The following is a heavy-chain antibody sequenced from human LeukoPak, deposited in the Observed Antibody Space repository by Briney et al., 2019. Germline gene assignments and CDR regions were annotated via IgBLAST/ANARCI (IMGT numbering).Heavy chain of an antibody. CDR2: ISGDGGST. CDR3: AKQVPRSPTTIFGVVTPGHFDY. J-gene: IGHJ4*02. CDR1: GFTFDDYA. V-gene: IGHV3-43*02. Sequence: GGSLRLSCAASGFTFDDYAMHWVRQAPGKGLEWVSLISGDGGSTYYADSVKDRFTISRDNSKNSLYLQMNSLRTEDTALYYCAKQVPRSPTTIFGVVTPGHFDYWGQGTLVTVSS. D-gene: IGHD3-3*01.